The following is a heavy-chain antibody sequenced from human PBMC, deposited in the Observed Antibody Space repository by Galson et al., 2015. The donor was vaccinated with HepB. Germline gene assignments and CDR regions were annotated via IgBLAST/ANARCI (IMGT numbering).Heavy chain of an antibody. D-gene: IGHD1-26*01. CDR2: ISAYNGNT. V-gene: IGHV1-18*01. CDR1: GYTFTSYG. J-gene: IGHJ6*02. Sequence: SVKVSCKASGYTFTSYGISWVRQAPGQGLEWMGWISAYNGNTNYAQKLQGRVTMTTDTSTSTAYMELRSLRSDDTAVYYCARDQGWELYYYYYGMDVWGQGTTVTVSS. CDR3: ARDQGWELYYYYYGMDV.